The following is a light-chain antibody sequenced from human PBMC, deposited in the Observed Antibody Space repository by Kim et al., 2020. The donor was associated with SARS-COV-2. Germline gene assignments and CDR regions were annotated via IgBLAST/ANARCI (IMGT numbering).Light chain of an antibody. J-gene: IGKJ2*01. CDR1: QSVSRSY. V-gene: IGKV3-20*01. CDR2: DAS. CDR3: QQYGSSPYT. Sequence: EIVLTQSPGTLSLSPGERATLSCWASQSVSRSYLAWYQQKPGQAPSLLIYDASNRATGVPDRFSGSGSGTDFTLTISRVEPEDVAVFYCQQYGSSPYTFGQGTKLEIK.